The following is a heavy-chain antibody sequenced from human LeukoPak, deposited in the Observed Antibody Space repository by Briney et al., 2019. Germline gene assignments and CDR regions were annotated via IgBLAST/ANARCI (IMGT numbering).Heavy chain of an antibody. J-gene: IGHJ6*03. CDR3: ARYRTYYYYYMDA. Sequence: LETLSLTCAVYGGSFSGYYWSWIRQPPGKGLEWIGEINHSGSTNYNPSLKSRVTISVDTSKNRFSLKLSSVTAADTAVYYCARYRTYYYYYMDAWGKGTTVTVSS. V-gene: IGHV4-34*01. CDR2: INHSGST. CDR1: GGSFSGYY. D-gene: IGHD1-7*01.